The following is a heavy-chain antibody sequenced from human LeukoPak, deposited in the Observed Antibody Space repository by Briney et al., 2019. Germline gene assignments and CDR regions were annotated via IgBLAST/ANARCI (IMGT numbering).Heavy chain of an antibody. Sequence: SQTLSLTCTVSGGSITSGTYFWTRVRQSAGNGLEWIGRIYTGGVTNYNPSLKSRLSISLDTSKNQFSPKLTSLTAADTAIYYCARATAWNYHFYMDVWGKGTTVSVSS. J-gene: IGHJ6*03. CDR1: GGSITSGTYF. D-gene: IGHD1-1*01. CDR2: IYTGGVT. V-gene: IGHV4-61*02. CDR3: ARATAWNYHFYMDV.